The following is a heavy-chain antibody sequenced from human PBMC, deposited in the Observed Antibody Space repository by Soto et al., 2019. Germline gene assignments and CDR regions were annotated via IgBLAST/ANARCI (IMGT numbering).Heavy chain of an antibody. CDR3: ARESGHAYGMDV. CDR2: IYRSGST. J-gene: IGHJ6*02. CDR1: GDSVSSATYQ. V-gene: IGHV4-61*01. D-gene: IGHD5-12*01. Sequence: QVQLQESGPGLVKPSETLSLTCTVSGDSVSSATYQWSWIRQPPGKGLEWLGYIYRSGSTNIHPSLKSRITIYVDTSKSQFSLKLSSVTAADTAVYYCARESGHAYGMDVWGQGTTVTVSS.